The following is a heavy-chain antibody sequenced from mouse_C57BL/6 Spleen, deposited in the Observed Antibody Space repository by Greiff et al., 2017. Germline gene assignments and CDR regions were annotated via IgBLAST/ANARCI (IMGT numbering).Heavy chain of an antibody. CDR2: INPSSGYT. V-gene: IGHV1-4*01. Sequence: QVQLTESGAELARPGASVKMSCKASGYTFTSYTMHWVKQRPGQGLEWIGYINPSSGYTQYNQKFKDKATLTADKSSSTAYMQLSSLTSEDSAVYYCARRYRNYDAMDYWGQGTSVTVSS. J-gene: IGHJ4*01. CDR1: GYTFTSYT. CDR3: ARRYRNYDAMDY. D-gene: IGHD2-5*01.